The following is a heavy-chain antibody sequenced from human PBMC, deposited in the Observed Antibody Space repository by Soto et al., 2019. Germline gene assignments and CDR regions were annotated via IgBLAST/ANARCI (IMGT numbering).Heavy chain of an antibody. J-gene: IGHJ6*02. CDR1: GGSISSGGYY. CDR2: NYYSGIT. CDR3: ASDPSYCSGGSCYSAYYGMDV. Sequence: SETLSLTCTVSGGSISSGGYYWTWIRQHPGKGLEWIGYNYYSGITYYNPSLKSRVTISLDTSKNQFSLKLSSVTAADTAVYYCASDPSYCSGGSCYSAYYGMDVWGQGTTVTVSS. V-gene: IGHV4-31*03. D-gene: IGHD2-15*01.